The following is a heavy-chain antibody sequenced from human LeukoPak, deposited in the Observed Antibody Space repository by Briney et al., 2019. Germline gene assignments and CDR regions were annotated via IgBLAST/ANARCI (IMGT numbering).Heavy chain of an antibody. V-gene: IGHV3-11*01. CDR1: GFTFSDYY. CDR2: ISSSGSTI. CDR3: ARYMTTVTTSWFDP. Sequence: GGSQRLSCAASGFTFSDYYMSWIRQAPGKGLEWVSYISSSGSTIYYADSVKGRFTISRDNAKNSLYLKMNSLRAEDTAVYYCARYMTTVTTSWFDPWGQGTLVTVYS. J-gene: IGHJ5*02. D-gene: IGHD4-17*01.